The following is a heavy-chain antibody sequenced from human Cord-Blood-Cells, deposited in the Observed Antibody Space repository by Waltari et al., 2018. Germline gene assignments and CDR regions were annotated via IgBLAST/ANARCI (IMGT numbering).Heavy chain of an antibody. CDR1: GGSFSGYY. D-gene: IGHD3-16*01. CDR3: ARGGGRNGADY. Sequence: QVQLQQWGAGLLKPSETLSLTCAVYGGSFSGYYWSWIRRPPGKGLQRIGEINQSGSTNYDPSLKSRVTIAVDTSNNQFSLKRGSVAAADTAVYYCARGGGRNGADYWGQGTLVTVSS. CDR2: INQSGST. V-gene: IGHV4-34*01. J-gene: IGHJ4*02.